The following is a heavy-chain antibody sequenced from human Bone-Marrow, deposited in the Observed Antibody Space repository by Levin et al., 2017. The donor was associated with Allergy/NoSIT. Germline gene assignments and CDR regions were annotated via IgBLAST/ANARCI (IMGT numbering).Heavy chain of an antibody. CDR1: GGSISSGGYY. J-gene: IGHJ4*02. V-gene: IGHV4-31*03. Sequence: NASETLSLTCTVSGGSISSGGYYWSWIRQHPGKGLEWIGYIYYSGSTYYNPSLKSRVTISVDTSKNQFSLKLSSVTAADTAVYYCARDVQGWGAYYYDSSGIDYWGQGTLVTVSS. CDR2: IYYSGST. D-gene: IGHD3-22*01. CDR3: ARDVQGWGAYYYDSSGIDY.